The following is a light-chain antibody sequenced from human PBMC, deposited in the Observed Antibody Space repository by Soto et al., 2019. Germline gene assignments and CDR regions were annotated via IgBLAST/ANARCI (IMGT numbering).Light chain of an antibody. CDR1: QSISAY. Sequence: IQMTQSPSSLFASVGDRVTITCRASQSISAYLNWYQQRPGKAPSLLIYAATRLHSGVPSRFSGSGSGTDFTLTISSLQPEDFATYYCQRSYRSISFGQGTRLEMK. CDR3: QRSYRSIS. CDR2: AAT. V-gene: IGKV1-39*01. J-gene: IGKJ5*01.